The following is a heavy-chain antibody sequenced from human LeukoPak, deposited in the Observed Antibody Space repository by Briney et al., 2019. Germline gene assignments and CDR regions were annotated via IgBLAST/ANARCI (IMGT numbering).Heavy chain of an antibody. Sequence: GRSLRLSCAASGFTFSSYAMHWVRRAPGKGLEWVAFIRYGGSDKYYADSVKGRFTISRDTSKNTLYLQMNGLRDEDTAVYYCAKDLVGGWGFAYWGQGTLVTVSS. V-gene: IGHV3-30*02. D-gene: IGHD2-21*01. CDR1: GFTFSSYA. CDR2: IRYGGSDK. J-gene: IGHJ4*02. CDR3: AKDLVGGWGFAY.